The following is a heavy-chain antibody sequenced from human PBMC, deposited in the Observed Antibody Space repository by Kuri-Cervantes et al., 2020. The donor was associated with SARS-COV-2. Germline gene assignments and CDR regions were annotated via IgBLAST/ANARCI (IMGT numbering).Heavy chain of an antibody. CDR1: GFTFDDYA. V-gene: IGHV3-9*03. CDR3: ASLHDAFDI. J-gene: IGHJ3*02. CDR2: ISWNSGSI. Sequence: SLKISCAASGFTFDDYAMHWVRQAPGKGLEWVSGISWNSGSIGYADSVKGRFTIPRDNSKNTLYLQMGSLRAEDMAVYYCASLHDAFDIWGQGTMVTVSS.